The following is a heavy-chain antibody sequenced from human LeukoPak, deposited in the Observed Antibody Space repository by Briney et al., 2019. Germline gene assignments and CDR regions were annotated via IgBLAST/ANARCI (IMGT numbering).Heavy chain of an antibody. CDR2: INHSGST. CDR1: GGSISSSSYY. V-gene: IGHV4-39*07. CDR3: ARFSSSDVTDAFDI. J-gene: IGHJ3*02. D-gene: IGHD2-2*01. Sequence: SETLSLTCTVSGGSISSSSYYWSWIRQPPGKGLEWIGEINHSGSTNYNPSLKSRVTISVDTSKNQFSLKLSSVTAADTAVYYCARFSSSDVTDAFDIWGQGTMVTVSS.